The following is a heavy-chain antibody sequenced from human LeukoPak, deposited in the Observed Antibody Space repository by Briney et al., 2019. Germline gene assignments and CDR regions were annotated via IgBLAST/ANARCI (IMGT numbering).Heavy chain of an antibody. D-gene: IGHD3-22*01. CDR2: IKEDGSEK. Sequence: GGSLRLSCAASGFTFSSYWMSWVRQAPGKGLEWVANIKEDGSEKYYVDSVKGRFTISRDNAKNSLYLQMNSLRAEDTALYYCARASDGRNYYDSSGYSYWGQGTLVTVSS. V-gene: IGHV3-7*03. J-gene: IGHJ4*02. CDR3: ARASDGRNYYDSSGYSY. CDR1: GFTFSSYW.